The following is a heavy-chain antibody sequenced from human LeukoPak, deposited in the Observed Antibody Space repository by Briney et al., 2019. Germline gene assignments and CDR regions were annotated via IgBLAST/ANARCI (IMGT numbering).Heavy chain of an antibody. D-gene: IGHD3-22*01. Sequence: GGSLRLSCAASGFTFSSHSMNWVRQAPGKGLEWVSSISSSSSYVYYADSLKGRFTLSRDNAKNSLYLQMNSLRAGDTAVYYCARVGDSSGYDRIDYWGQGTLVTVSS. CDR1: GFTFSSHS. J-gene: IGHJ4*02. CDR3: ARVGDSSGYDRIDY. CDR2: ISSSSSYV. V-gene: IGHV3-21*01.